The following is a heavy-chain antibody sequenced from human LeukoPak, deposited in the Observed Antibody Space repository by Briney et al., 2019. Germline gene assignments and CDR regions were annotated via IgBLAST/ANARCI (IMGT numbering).Heavy chain of an antibody. CDR3: ITDIVLMVYAIRCGY. CDR2: IKSKTDGGTT. CDR1: GFTFSNAW. V-gene: IGHV3-15*01. D-gene: IGHD2-8*01. J-gene: IGHJ4*02. Sequence: GGSLRLSCAASGFTFSNAWMSWVRQAPGKGLEWVGRIKSKTDGGTTDYAAPVKGRFTISRDDSKNTLYLQMNSLKTEDTAVYYCITDIVLMVYAIRCGYWGQGTLVTVSS.